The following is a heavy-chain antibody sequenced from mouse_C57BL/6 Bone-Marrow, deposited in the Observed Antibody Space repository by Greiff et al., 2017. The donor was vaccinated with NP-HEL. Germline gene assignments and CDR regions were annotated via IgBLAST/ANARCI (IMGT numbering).Heavy chain of an antibody. V-gene: IGHV1-81*01. CDR2: IYPRSGNT. D-gene: IGHD2-2*01. CDR1: GYNFTSYG. Sequence: VQLVESGAELARPGASVKLSCKASGYNFTSYGISWVKQRTGQGLEWIGEIYPRSGNTYYNEKFKGKATLTADKSSSTAYMELRSLTSEDSAVYFCAREGDGYARYFDVWGTGTTVTVSS. CDR3: AREGDGYARYFDV. J-gene: IGHJ1*03.